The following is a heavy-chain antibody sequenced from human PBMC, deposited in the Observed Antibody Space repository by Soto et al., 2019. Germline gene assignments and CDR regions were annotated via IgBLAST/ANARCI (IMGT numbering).Heavy chain of an antibody. J-gene: IGHJ5*02. D-gene: IGHD3-22*01. CDR1: GGSFSAYY. CDR2: INHSGGT. CDR3: ARGSVDTVASSGLYES. Sequence: PSETLSLTCAVNGGSFSAYYWSWIRQPPGKGLEWIGEINHSGGTSYNPSLKSPGTISVDTSNTQFSLKLTSVTAPDRALYYCARGSVDTVASSGLYESWGQGTPVTVSS. V-gene: IGHV4-34*01.